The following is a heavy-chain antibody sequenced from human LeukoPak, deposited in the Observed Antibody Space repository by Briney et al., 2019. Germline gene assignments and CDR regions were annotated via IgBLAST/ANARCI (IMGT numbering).Heavy chain of an antibody. V-gene: IGHV4-39*01. D-gene: IGHD3-3*01. J-gene: IGHJ4*02. CDR1: GDSISSSSYY. CDR2: IYYSGST. Sequence: SETLSLTCTVSGDSISSSSYYWDWVRQPPGKGLEWIGSIYYSGSTFYNPSLKSRVTMSVDTSRNLFSLKLSSVTAADTAVYHCARRSAFLESPKDHWGQGTLATVSS. CDR3: ARRSAFLESPKDH.